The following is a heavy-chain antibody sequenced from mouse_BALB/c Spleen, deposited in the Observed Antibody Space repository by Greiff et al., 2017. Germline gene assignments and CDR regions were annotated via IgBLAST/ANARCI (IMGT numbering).Heavy chain of an antibody. V-gene: IGHV3-2*02. CDR2: ISYSGST. CDR3: ARDAFITTDAMDY. CDR1: GYSIASDYA. J-gene: IGHJ4*01. D-gene: IGHD1-1*01. Sequence: EVKLQESGPGLVKPSQSLSLTCTVTGYSIASDYAWNWIRQFPGNKLEWMGYISYSGSTSYNPSLKSRISITRDTSKNQFFLQLNSVTTEDTATYYCARDAFITTDAMDYWGQGTSVTVSS.